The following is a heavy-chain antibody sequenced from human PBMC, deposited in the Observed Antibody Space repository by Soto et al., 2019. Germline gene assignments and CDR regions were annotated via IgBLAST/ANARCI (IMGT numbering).Heavy chain of an antibody. CDR2: IVVGSGNT. J-gene: IGHJ4*02. CDR3: AAQSLYYYDSSGSQYYFDY. D-gene: IGHD3-22*01. CDR1: GFTFTSSA. Sequence: SVKVSCKASGFTFTSSAVQWVRHARGQRVEWIGWIVVGSGNTNYAQKFQERVTITRDMSTSTAYMELSSLRSEDTAVYYCAAQSLYYYDSSGSQYYFDYWGQGTLVTVSS. V-gene: IGHV1-58*01.